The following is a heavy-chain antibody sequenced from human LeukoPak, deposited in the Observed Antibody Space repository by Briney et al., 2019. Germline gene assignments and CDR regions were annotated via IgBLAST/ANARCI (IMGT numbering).Heavy chain of an antibody. D-gene: IGHD4-17*01. CDR1: EFHD. V-gene: IGHV3-23*01. Sequence: PGVSLRLACSASEFHDKTCVRQGPGKGLEWVSAISSSGGSTCSAYSVKGLFTISRDKSNNTMYLQMNSMRAEDTAVYYCANLGRKTAYGDEYYGMDVWGQGTTVTVSS. J-gene: IGHJ6*02. CDR2: ISSSGGST. CDR3: ANLGRKTAYGDEYYGMDV.